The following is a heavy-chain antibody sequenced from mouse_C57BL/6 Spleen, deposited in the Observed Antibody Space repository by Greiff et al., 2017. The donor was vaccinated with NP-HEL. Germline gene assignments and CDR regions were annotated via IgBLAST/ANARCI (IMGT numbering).Heavy chain of an antibody. J-gene: IGHJ2*01. Sequence: CEASGVDFSRYWMSWVRRAPGKGLEWIGEINPDSSTINYAPSLKDKFIISRDIAKNTLYLQMNNVRSEDTALYYCARNWDVGFDCWGQGTTLTVSS. V-gene: IGHV4-1*01. CDR3: ARNWDVGFDC. D-gene: IGHD4-1*01. CDR2: INPDSSTI. CDR1: GVDFSRYW.